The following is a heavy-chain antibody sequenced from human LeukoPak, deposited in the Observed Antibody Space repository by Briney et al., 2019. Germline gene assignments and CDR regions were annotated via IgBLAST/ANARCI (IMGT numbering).Heavy chain of an antibody. CDR3: AKRGATIIYYYYYAMDV. V-gene: IGHV3-23*01. CDR2: ISGSGDST. D-gene: IGHD5-24*01. Sequence: PGGSLRLSCAASGFTFTNHAMSWVRQAPGKGLEWVSTISGSGDSTYYADSVKGRFTISRDNSKNTLYLQMNSLRAEDTAVYYCAKRGATIIYYYYYAMDVWGQGTTATVSS. CDR1: GFTFTNHA. J-gene: IGHJ6*02.